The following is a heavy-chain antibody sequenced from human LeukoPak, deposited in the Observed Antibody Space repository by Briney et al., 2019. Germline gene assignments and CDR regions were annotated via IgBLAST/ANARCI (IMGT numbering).Heavy chain of an antibody. J-gene: IGHJ4*02. Sequence: PGGSLRLSCAASGFTFSDFGVNWVRQAPGKGLEWVASISNGGTEFYADSVKGRFAISRDTSTNTLSLQMNSLRAEDTAVYFCARRTGDTRFCSRFSCFLPDYWGQGTLVTVSS. V-gene: IGHV3-30*01. CDR2: ISNGGTE. CDR3: ARRTGDTRFCSRFSCFLPDY. D-gene: IGHD2-2*01. CDR1: GFTFSDFG.